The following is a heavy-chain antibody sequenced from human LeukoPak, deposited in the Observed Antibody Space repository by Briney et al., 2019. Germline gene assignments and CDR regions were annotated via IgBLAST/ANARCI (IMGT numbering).Heavy chain of an antibody. CDR3: ARRDCSSTSCLYDWFDP. CDR2: IYPGDSDT. CDR1: GYIFTSYW. D-gene: IGHD2-2*01. V-gene: IGHV5-51*01. Sequence: GASLKISCKGSGYIFTSYWIGWVRQVPGKGLEWMGIIYPGDSDTRYSPSFQGQVTISADKSISTAYLQRSSLKASDTAMYYCARRDCSSTSCLYDWFDPWGQGTLVTVSS. J-gene: IGHJ5*02.